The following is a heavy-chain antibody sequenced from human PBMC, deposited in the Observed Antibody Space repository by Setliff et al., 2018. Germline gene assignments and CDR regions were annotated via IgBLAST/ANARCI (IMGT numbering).Heavy chain of an antibody. J-gene: IGHJ6*03. CDR3: AREDGPNYYYYYMDI. Sequence: SETLSLTCTVSGGSISSGNYYWSWIRQPAGKGLEWIGHIQTSGTTNYNPSLKSRVTISVDTSKNQSSLKLSAVTAADTAVYFCAREDGPNYYYYYMDIWGKGTTVT. V-gene: IGHV4-61*09. D-gene: IGHD2-8*01. CDR2: IQTSGTT. CDR1: GGSISSGNYY.